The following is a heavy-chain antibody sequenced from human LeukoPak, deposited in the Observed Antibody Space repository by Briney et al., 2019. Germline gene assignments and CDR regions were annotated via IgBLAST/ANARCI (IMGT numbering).Heavy chain of an antibody. Sequence: SETLSLTCAVSGGSFSGYYWSWIRQPPGKGLEWIGEINHSGSTNYNPSLKSRVTISVDTSKNQFSLKLSSVTAADTAVYYCARGARLWFGELLQPRYYYGMDVWGQGTTVTVSS. J-gene: IGHJ6*02. CDR1: GGSFSGYY. CDR3: ARGARLWFGELLQPRYYYGMDV. CDR2: INHSGST. V-gene: IGHV4-34*01. D-gene: IGHD3-10*01.